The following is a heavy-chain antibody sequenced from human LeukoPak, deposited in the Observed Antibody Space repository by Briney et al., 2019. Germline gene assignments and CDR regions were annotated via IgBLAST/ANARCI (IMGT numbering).Heavy chain of an antibody. Sequence: GGSLRLSCAASGFTFSSYSMDWVRQAPGKGLEWVSSISSSSSYIYYADSVKGRFTISRDNAKNSLYLQMNSLRAEDTAVYYCASPRYGDYEDAFDFWGQGTMVTVSS. D-gene: IGHD4-17*01. CDR1: GFTFSSYS. CDR3: ASPRYGDYEDAFDF. J-gene: IGHJ3*01. V-gene: IGHV3-21*01. CDR2: ISSSSSYI.